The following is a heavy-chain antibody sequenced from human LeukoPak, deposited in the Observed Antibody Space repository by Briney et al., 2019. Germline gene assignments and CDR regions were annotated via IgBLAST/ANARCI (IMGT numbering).Heavy chain of an antibody. J-gene: IGHJ4*02. Sequence: GASVKVSCKASGYTFTSYYMHWVRQAPGQGREWMGIINPSGGSTSYAQKFQGRVTMTRDTSTSTVYMELSSLRSEDTAVYYCARGTEGGSSSWLDFDYWGQGTLVTVSS. V-gene: IGHV1-46*01. CDR2: INPSGGST. CDR1: GYTFTSYY. CDR3: ARGTEGGSSSWLDFDY. D-gene: IGHD6-13*01.